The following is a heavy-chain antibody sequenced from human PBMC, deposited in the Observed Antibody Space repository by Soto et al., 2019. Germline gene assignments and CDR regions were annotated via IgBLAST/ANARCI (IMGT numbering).Heavy chain of an antibody. CDR1: GFTFSSYG. CDR2: ISYDGSNK. CDR3: AKGYDSSGYYPHDAFDI. D-gene: IGHD3-22*01. V-gene: IGHV3-30*18. Sequence: GGSLRLSCAASGFTFSSYGMHWVRQAPGKGLEWVAVISYDGSNKYYADSVKGRFTISRDNSKNTLYLQMNSLRAEDTAVYYCAKGYDSSGYYPHDAFDIWGQGTMVTVSS. J-gene: IGHJ3*02.